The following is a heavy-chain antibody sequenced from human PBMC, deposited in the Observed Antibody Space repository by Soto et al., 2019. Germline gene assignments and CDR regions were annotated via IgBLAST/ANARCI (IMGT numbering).Heavy chain of an antibody. J-gene: IGHJ4*02. V-gene: IGHV4-39*01. D-gene: IGHD4-17*01. CDR1: GGSISSSSYY. Sequence: QLQLQESGPGLVNPSETLSLTCTVSGGSISSSSYYWGWIRQPPGKGLEWIGSIYYSGSTYYNPSHKSRVTISVDTSKNQFPLKLSSVTAADTSVYYCARRSGLRSSNFDYWGQGNLVTVSS. CDR2: IYYSGST. CDR3: ARRSGLRSSNFDY.